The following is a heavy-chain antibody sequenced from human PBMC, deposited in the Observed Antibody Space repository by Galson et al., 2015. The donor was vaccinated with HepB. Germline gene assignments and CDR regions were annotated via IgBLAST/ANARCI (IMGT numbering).Heavy chain of an antibody. D-gene: IGHD3-22*01. CDR3: AKQLRDTSGYYWDDVFDI. CDR2: LSKDGSDE. CDR1: GFTFSTYG. V-gene: IGHV3-30*18. J-gene: IGHJ3*02. Sequence: SLRPSCAASGFTFSTYGIHWVRQAPGKGLEWVAFLSKDGSDEYYADSVKGRFTISRDNSKNTLYMQMNSLRAEDTAVYFCAKQLRDTSGYYWDDVFDIWGQGTKVIVSS.